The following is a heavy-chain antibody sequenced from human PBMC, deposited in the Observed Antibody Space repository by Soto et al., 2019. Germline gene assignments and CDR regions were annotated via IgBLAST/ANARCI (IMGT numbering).Heavy chain of an antibody. J-gene: IGHJ4*02. V-gene: IGHV1-18*01. CDR3: ARADIVGFDY. Sequence: QVQLVQSGTEVKKPGASVKVSCKASGYIFTNYGVTWVRQAPGQGLEWMGWISAYNGNTNYAQKLQGRVDMTTDTSTSTAYMELMSLRFDDTAVYYCARADIVGFDYWGQGTLVTVSS. CDR2: ISAYNGNT. CDR1: GYIFTNYG. D-gene: IGHD3-22*01.